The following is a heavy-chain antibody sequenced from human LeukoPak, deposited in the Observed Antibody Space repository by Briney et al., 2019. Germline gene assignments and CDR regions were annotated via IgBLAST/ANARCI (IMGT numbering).Heavy chain of an antibody. D-gene: IGHD1-7*01. V-gene: IGHV7-4-1*02. Sequence: VASVKVSCKASGYIFDIYAMIWVRQAPGQGLELMGWINTNTGIPTYAQGFTGRFVFSLDTSVSTAYLHISSLKTEDTAVYYCARDYTVALGTTTYFQHWGQGTLVTVSS. J-gene: IGHJ1*01. CDR1: GYIFDIYA. CDR2: INTNTGIP. CDR3: ARDYTVALGTTTYFQH.